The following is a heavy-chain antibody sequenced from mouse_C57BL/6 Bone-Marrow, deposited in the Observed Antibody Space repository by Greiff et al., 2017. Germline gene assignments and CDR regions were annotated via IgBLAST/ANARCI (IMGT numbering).Heavy chain of an antibody. CDR2: ISYDVST. D-gene: IGHD1-1*01. CDR1: GSSIPRGYY. Sequence: ASGPGLVQPSQSLSLPFSFTGSSIPRGYYWNCIRQFPGNKLAWMGYISYDVSTNYNPSLKNRITITRDTYKNQLCQKLNAVTTEDTATYYGARHPSTVVVYYARDYWGKGTSGTVSS. V-gene: IGHV3-6*01. J-gene: IGHJ4*01. CDR3: ARHPSTVVVYYARDY.